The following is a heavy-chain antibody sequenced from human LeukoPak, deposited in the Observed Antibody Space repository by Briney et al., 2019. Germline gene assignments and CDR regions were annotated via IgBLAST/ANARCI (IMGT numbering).Heavy chain of an antibody. CDR1: GFTFSNYG. V-gene: IGHV3-23*01. CDR2: ISISGGST. CDR3: VKDVAGVAASNFDY. J-gene: IGHJ4*02. Sequence: GGSLRLSCVASGFTFSNYGMSWVRQAPGKGLEWVSGISISGGSTNYVDSVKGRFTISRDNSKNTLDLQMNSLRVEDTAVYYCVKDVAGVAASNFDYWGQGTLVTVSS. D-gene: IGHD6-19*01.